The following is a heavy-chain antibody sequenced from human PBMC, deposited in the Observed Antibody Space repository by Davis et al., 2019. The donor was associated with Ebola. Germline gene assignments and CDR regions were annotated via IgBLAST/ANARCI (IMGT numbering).Heavy chain of an antibody. D-gene: IGHD2-15*01. Sequence: GESLKISCAASGFTFSSYSMNWVRQAPGKGLVWVSRMNSDGSSTNYADSVKGRFTISRDNAKNTLYLQMNSLRAEDTAMYYCTRGGAGVVAAPDNWFDPWGQGTLVTVSS. V-gene: IGHV3-74*01. CDR2: MNSDGSST. J-gene: IGHJ5*02. CDR1: GFTFSSYS. CDR3: TRGGAGVVAAPDNWFDP.